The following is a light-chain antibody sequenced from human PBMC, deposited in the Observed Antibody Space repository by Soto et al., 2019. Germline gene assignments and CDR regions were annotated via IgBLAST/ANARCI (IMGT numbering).Light chain of an antibody. Sequence: QSVLTQPPSASGTPGQRVVFSCSGSSSNIGSNTVNWYQQLPGTAPKLLIYSDNQRPSGVPDRFSGSKSGTSASLAISGLQSEDEADYYCEAWDDSLNGYVFGTGTKVTVL. CDR1: SSNIGSNT. CDR2: SDN. J-gene: IGLJ1*01. CDR3: EAWDDSLNGYV. V-gene: IGLV1-44*01.